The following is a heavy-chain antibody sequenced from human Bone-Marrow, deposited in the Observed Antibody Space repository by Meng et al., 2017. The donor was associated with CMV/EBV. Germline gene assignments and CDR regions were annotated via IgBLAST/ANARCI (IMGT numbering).Heavy chain of an antibody. D-gene: IGHD3-3*01. CDR3: AKDSLIGVVKYYGMDV. Sequence: GGSLRLSCAASGISVSRNYMSWVRQAPGKGLEWLSVINIGGTTYYADSVKDRFTTFRDKSKNTVYLQMNSLRGEDTAVYYCAKDSLIGVVKYYGMDVWGQGTTVTVSS. CDR2: INIGGTT. J-gene: IGHJ6*02. CDR1: GISVSRNY. V-gene: IGHV3-66*02.